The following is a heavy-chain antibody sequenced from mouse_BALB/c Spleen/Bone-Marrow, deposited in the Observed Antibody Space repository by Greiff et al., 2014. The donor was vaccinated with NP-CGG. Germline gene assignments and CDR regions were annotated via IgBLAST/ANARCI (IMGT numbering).Heavy chain of an antibody. Sequence: VQLQQPGGGLVQPGGSLRLSCATSGFTFIDYYMSWVRQPPGKALEWLGFIRNKANGYTTEYSASVKGRFTISRDNSQSILYLQMNTLRAEDSATYYCARDNYYGYHWYFDVWGAGTTVTVSS. V-gene: IGHV7-3*02. CDR3: ARDNYYGYHWYFDV. CDR2: IRNKANGYTT. J-gene: IGHJ1*01. CDR1: GFTFIDYY. D-gene: IGHD1-2*01.